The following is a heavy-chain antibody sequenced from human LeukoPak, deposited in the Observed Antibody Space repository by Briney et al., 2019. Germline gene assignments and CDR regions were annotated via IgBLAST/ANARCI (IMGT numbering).Heavy chain of an antibody. V-gene: IGHV3-53*01. CDR3: ARIEWERLGRAFDI. J-gene: IGHJ3*02. CDR1: GFTVSDNY. D-gene: IGHD1-26*01. Sequence: PGGSLRLSCAASGFTVSDNYMTWVRQAPGKGLEWVSSIYSAGATHYAESVKGRFTISRDNSKNTLYLQMNSLRAEDMAVYYRARIEWERLGRAFDIWGQGTMVTVSS. CDR2: IYSAGAT.